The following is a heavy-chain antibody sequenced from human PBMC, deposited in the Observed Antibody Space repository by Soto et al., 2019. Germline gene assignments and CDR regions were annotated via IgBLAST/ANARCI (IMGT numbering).Heavy chain of an antibody. CDR2: IYRSGST. J-gene: IGHJ6*02. Sequence: SETLSLTCAVSGFSISSGFYWGWIRQPPGKGLEWIGNIYRSGSTYYNPSLKSRVTISVDTSKNQFSLKLSSVTAADTAVYYCARAFYGDSAAYYSGMDVWGQGTTVTVYS. D-gene: IGHD4-17*01. CDR1: GFSISSGFY. V-gene: IGHV4-38-2*01. CDR3: ARAFYGDSAAYYSGMDV.